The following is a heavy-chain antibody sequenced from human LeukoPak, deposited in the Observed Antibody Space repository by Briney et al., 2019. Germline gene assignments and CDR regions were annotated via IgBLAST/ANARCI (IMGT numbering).Heavy chain of an antibody. V-gene: IGHV3-23*01. CDR1: EFTFSSYA. J-gene: IGHJ5*02. CDR3: AKGDGINHYHWFDP. Sequence: GGSLRLSCAASEFTFSSYAMNWVRQAPGKGLEWVSGISGSGGRTYYADSVKGRFTISRDNSKNTLYLQMNSLRAEDTALYYCAKGDGINHYHWFDPWGQGTQVTVSS. D-gene: IGHD2-21*02. CDR2: ISGSGGRT.